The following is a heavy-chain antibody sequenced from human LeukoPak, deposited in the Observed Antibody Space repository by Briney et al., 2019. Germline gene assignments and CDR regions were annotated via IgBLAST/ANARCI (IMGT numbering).Heavy chain of an antibody. D-gene: IGHD1-26*01. Sequence: GGSLRLSCAASGFNRLCHELGPPGSREGARMGLNYADSVKGRFTISRDNSKSTLFLQMNRVRGEDTAKYFRARDVGLIMFDLWGQGTLVTVSS. CDR1: GFNRLC. V-gene: IGHV3-23*01. J-gene: IGHJ4*02. CDR3: ARDVGLIMFDL.